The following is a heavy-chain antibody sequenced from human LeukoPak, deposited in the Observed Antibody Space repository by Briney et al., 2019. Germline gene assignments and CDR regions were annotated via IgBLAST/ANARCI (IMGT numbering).Heavy chain of an antibody. Sequence: ASVKVSCKASGYTFNSHGISWVRQAPGQGLEWMGWISTYNGNTNYAQKLQGRVTITTDTSTSTVYMELRSLRSDDTAVYYCARDQYYDSKGWFDPWGQGTLVTVYS. D-gene: IGHD3-16*01. J-gene: IGHJ5*02. CDR3: ARDQYYDSKGWFDP. V-gene: IGHV1-18*01. CDR2: ISTYNGNT. CDR1: GYTFNSHG.